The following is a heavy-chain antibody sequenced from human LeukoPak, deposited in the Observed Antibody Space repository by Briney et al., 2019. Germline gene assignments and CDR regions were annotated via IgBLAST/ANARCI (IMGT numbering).Heavy chain of an antibody. CDR1: GGTFSSYA. CDR3: ARAGGAMVRGVKPYYYYMDV. V-gene: IGHV1-69*06. J-gene: IGHJ6*03. CDR2: IIPIFGTA. D-gene: IGHD3-10*01. Sequence: SVKVSCKASGGTFSSYAISWVRQAPGQGLEWMGGIIPIFGTANYAQKFQGRVTITADKSTSTAYMELSSLRSDDTAVYYCARAGGAMVRGVKPYYYYMDVWGKGTTVTVSS.